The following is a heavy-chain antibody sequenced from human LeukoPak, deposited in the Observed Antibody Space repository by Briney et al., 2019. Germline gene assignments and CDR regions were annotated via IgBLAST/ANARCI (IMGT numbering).Heavy chain of an antibody. CDR3: ARDSPGGNRGYDFDY. V-gene: IGHV3-53*01. J-gene: IGHJ4*02. D-gene: IGHD5-12*01. CDR2: IYSGGST. CDR1: GFTVSSNY. Sequence: GGSLRLSCAASGFTVSSNYMSWVRQAPGRGLEWVSVIYSGGSTYYADSVKGRFTISRDKSKNTLYLKMNSLRAEDTAVYYCARDSPGGNRGYDFDYWGQGTLVTVSS.